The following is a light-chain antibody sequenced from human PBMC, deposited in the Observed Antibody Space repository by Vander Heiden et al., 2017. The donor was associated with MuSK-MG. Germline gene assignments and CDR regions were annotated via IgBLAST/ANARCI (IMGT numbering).Light chain of an antibody. V-gene: IGLV1-40*01. CDR3: QSYDNSLSGSGV. Sequence: QSVLTQPPSVSGAQGQRVTLSCTGSSSNIGAGYDVHWYQQLPGTATNLLLFCNRHRPSRGPDRIFCSKSGTSASPAITGLQAEDEADYYCQSYDNSLSGSGVFGGGTKLTVL. J-gene: IGLJ2*01. CDR1: SSNIGAGYD. CDR2: CNR.